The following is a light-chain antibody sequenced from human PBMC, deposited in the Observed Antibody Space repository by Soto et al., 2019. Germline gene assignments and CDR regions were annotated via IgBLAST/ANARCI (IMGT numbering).Light chain of an antibody. V-gene: IGKV3-11*01. J-gene: IGKJ1*01. Sequence: EIVLTQSPATLSLSPGERATLSCRASQSVSSYLAWYQQKPGQAPRLLIYDASNRATGIPARFSGSGSGTDFPPTISRLEHEDFVVYYCQQRSNWPWTFGQGTKVEIK. CDR2: DAS. CDR1: QSVSSY. CDR3: QQRSNWPWT.